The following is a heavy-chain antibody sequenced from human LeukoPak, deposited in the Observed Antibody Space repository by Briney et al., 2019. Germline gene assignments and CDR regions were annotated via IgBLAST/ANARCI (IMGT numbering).Heavy chain of an antibody. CDR3: ARRTDRVDDAFDV. CDR1: GGPFDNYA. D-gene: IGHD3/OR15-3a*01. Sequence: SVKISCKSSGGPFDNYAINWVRQAPGQGLEWMGGIIPSLNRANYAQIRVTITADKSTATAYMELSGLRYEDTAVYYCARRTDRVDDAFDVWGQGTMVTVSS. J-gene: IGHJ3*01. V-gene: IGHV1-69*10. CDR2: IIPSLNRA.